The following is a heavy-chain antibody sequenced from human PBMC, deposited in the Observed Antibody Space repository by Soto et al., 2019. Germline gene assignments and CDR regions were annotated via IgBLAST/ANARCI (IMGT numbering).Heavy chain of an antibody. D-gene: IGHD3-16*01. CDR1: GYTFTSYG. CDR2: ISAYNGNT. Sequence: ASVKVSFKASGYTFTSYGISWLRQAPGQGLEWMGWISAYNGNTNYAQKLQGRVTMTTDTSTSTAYMELRSLRSDDTAVYYCARRLGYDYVWGSFSYGMDVWGQGTTVTVSS. J-gene: IGHJ6*02. CDR3: ARRLGYDYVWGSFSYGMDV. V-gene: IGHV1-18*04.